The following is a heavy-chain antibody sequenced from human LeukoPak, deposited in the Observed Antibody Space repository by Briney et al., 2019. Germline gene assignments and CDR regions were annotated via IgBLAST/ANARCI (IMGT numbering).Heavy chain of an antibody. D-gene: IGHD6-6*01. J-gene: IGHJ4*02. CDR3: ARGPNSNWSGLDF. CDR2: ISPTGSTT. CDR1: GFSFSGHW. Sequence: GGSLRLSCTASGFSFSGHWMHWARQLPGKGLVWVSRISPTGSTTSYADSVKGRFTVSRDNAKNTLYLHVNNLRAEDTAVYYCARGPNSNWSGLDFWGQGTLLTVSS. V-gene: IGHV3-74*01.